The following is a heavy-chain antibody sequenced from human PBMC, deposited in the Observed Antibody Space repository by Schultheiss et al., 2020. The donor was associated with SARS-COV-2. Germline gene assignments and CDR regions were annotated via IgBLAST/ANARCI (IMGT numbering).Heavy chain of an antibody. CDR3: ARGTNHAFDI. CDR2: INPSGGST. CDR1: GYTFTSYY. J-gene: IGHJ3*02. Sequence: ASVKVSCKASGYTFTSYYMHWVRQAPGQGLEWMGIINPSGGSTSYAQKFQGRVTMTRDTSTSTAYMELSRLRSDDTAVYYCARGTNHAFDIWGQGTMVTVSS. V-gene: IGHV1-46*01.